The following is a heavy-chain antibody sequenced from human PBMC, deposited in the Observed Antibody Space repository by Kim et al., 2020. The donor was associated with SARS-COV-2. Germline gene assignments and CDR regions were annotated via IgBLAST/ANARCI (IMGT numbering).Heavy chain of an antibody. CDR1: GGSISSYY. V-gene: IGHV4-59*01. Sequence: SETLSLTCTVSGGSISSYYWSWIRQPPGKGLEWIGNIYYKGSTNYNPSLKSRLTISIDTSKNQFALMVSSVAAADAAVYYCARDRGYDSTGLFDYWGQGTLVTVTS. J-gene: IGHJ4*02. D-gene: IGHD3-22*01. CDR3: ARDRGYDSTGLFDY. CDR2: IYYKGST.